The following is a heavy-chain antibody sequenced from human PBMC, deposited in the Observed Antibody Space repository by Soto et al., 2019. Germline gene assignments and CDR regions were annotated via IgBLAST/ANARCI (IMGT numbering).Heavy chain of an antibody. CDR1: GYTFINYG. D-gene: IGHD1-20*01. J-gene: IGHJ3*02. CDR2: ISAYNGNL. V-gene: IGHV1-18*01. Sequence: QVQLVQSGAEVKMPGASVKVSCKASGYTFINYGISWVRQAPGLGLEWMGWISAYNGNLNYAQKIQGRVTMTTDASTTTAYMELRSLRSDDTAVYYCARDGISGAEPFEIWGQGTMVTVSS. CDR3: ARDGISGAEPFEI.